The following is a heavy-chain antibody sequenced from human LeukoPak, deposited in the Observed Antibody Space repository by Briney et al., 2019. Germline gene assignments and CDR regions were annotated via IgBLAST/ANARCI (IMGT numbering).Heavy chain of an antibody. CDR1: GFTFSWYW. CDR2: INGDGSTT. D-gene: IGHD3-22*01. V-gene: IGHV3-74*01. Sequence: GGSLRLSCAASGFTFSWYWMHWVRQAPGKGVGWVSRINGDGSTTSYADSVKGGFTISRDNAKNTLYLQMNSLRAEDTAVYYCATGNYYDSRGYYTFGHWGEGTLVTVSP. CDR3: ATGNYYDSRGYYTFGH. J-gene: IGHJ1*01.